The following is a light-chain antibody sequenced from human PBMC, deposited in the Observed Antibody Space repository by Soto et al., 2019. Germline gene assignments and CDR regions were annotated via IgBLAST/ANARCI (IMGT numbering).Light chain of an antibody. CDR2: AAS. CDR3: QQYYSYPHT. J-gene: IGKJ1*01. CDR1: QGISSY. V-gene: IGKV1-8*01. Sequence: AIRMTQSPSSFSASTGDRVTITCRARQGISSYLAGYQQKPGKAPKLLIYAASTLQSGVPSRFSGSGSGTDFTLTISCLQSEDFATYYCQQYYSYPHTFGQGTKVEIK.